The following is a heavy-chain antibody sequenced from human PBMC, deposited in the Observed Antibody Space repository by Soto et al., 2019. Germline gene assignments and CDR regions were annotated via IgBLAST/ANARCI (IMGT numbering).Heavy chain of an antibody. CDR1: GFTFSNYA. Sequence: GGSLRLSCAASGFTFSNYAMSWVRQAPGKGLEWVSAISGSGDSTYYADSVKGRFTISRDNSKNTLYLQMNSLRAEDTAVYYCAKDRPRFLEWSYFDDWGLGTLVTVSS. CDR2: ISGSGDST. V-gene: IGHV3-23*01. J-gene: IGHJ4*02. CDR3: AKDRPRFLEWSYFDD. D-gene: IGHD3-3*01.